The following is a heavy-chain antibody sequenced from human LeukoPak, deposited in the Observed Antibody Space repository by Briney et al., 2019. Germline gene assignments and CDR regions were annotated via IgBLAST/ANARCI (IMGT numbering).Heavy chain of an antibody. Sequence: PETRSLTCAVYGGSFSGYYWSWIRQPPGKGLDWIGYAYYSGSTTYNPSLESRVTISVDTSKNQFSLKLTAVTAADTAVYYCARNSAVAASRSWFDPWGQGTLVTVSS. J-gene: IGHJ5*02. D-gene: IGHD6-19*01. V-gene: IGHV4-59*08. CDR1: GGSFSGYY. CDR2: AYYSGST. CDR3: ARNSAVAASRSWFDP.